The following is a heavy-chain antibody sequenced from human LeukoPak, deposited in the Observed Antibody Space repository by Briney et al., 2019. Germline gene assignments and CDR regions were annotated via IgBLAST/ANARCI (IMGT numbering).Heavy chain of an antibody. J-gene: IGHJ4*02. Sequence: SETLSLTCTVSGGSISSSSYYWGWIRQPPGKGLEWIGSIYYSGSTYYNPSLKSRVTISVDTSKNHFSLKLSSVTAADTAVYYCARGRDRVLHYFDYWGQGTLVTVSS. CDR2: IYYSGST. D-gene: IGHD5-12*01. CDR1: GGSISSSSYY. CDR3: ARGRDRVLHYFDY. V-gene: IGHV4-39*07.